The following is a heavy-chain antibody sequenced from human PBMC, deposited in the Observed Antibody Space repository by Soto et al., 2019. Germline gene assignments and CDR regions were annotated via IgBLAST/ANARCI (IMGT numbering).Heavy chain of an antibody. CDR3: ARQGPTDGRWEFANYYGMDV. D-gene: IGHD1-26*01. Sequence: PSETLSLTCAVYGGSFSAYYWSWVRQPPGKGLEWIGEIIHSESTKYNPSLKSRVTISVDTSKNQFSLKLSSVTAADTAVYYCARQGPTDGRWEFANYYGMDVWGQGTPVTVSS. J-gene: IGHJ6*02. CDR1: GGSFSAYY. CDR2: IIHSEST. V-gene: IGHV4-34*12.